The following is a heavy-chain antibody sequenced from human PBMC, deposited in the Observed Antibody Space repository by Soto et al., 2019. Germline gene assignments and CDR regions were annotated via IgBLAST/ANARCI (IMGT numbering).Heavy chain of an antibody. V-gene: IGHV3-30-3*01. CDR1: GFTFSTYA. J-gene: IGHJ4*02. D-gene: IGHD3-16*01. CDR3: ARDGGAY. CDR2: MSYDGSNK. Sequence: QVQLVESGGGVVQPGRSLRLSCAASGFTFSTYAMHWVRRAPGKGLEWMAVMSYDGSNKYYADSVKGRFSISRDNSKNALYLQMSSLSPEVTALYYCARDGGAYWGQGTLVIVSS.